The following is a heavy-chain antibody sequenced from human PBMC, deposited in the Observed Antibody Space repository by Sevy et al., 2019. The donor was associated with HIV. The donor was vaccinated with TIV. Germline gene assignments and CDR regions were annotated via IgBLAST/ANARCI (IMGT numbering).Heavy chain of an antibody. CDR1: GFTFSSYS. CDR3: TTKDPAYDYVWGSYRRRDYYYYYYMDV. Sequence: GGSLRLSCAASGFTFSSYSMNWVRQAPGKGLEWVSSISTSSSYIYYADSVKGRFTISRDNAKNSLYLQMNSLRAEDTAVYYCTTKDPAYDYVWGSYRRRDYYYYYYMDVWGKGTTVTVSS. J-gene: IGHJ6*03. D-gene: IGHD3-16*02. V-gene: IGHV3-21*01. CDR2: ISTSSSYI.